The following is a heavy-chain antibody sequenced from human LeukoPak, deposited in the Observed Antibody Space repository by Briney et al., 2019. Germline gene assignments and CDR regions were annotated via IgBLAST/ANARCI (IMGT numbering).Heavy chain of an antibody. D-gene: IGHD3-9*01. CDR3: AKESAYVILNGYSDY. Sequence: PGGSLRLSCAASGFTFSSYAMSWVRQAPGKGLEWVSGISGSGGSTYYADSVKGRFTISRDNSKNTMYLQMNSLRAEDTAAYYCAKESAYVILNGYSDYWGQGTLVTVSS. CDR2: ISGSGGST. CDR1: GFTFSSYA. V-gene: IGHV3-23*01. J-gene: IGHJ4*02.